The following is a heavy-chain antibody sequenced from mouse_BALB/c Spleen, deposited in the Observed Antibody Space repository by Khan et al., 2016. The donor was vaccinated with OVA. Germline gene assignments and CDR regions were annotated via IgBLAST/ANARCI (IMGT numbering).Heavy chain of an antibody. CDR3: KTGDGYSAWFAY. CDR2: IDPENGNT. CDR1: GFNIKYYY. J-gene: IGHJ3*01. V-gene: IGHV14-4*02. Sequence: VQLQQSGAELVRSGASVKLSCTASGFNIKYYYMHWVKQRPEQGLEWIGWIDPENGNTEYAPQFQDKATMTADTSSNTAYLQLSSLTSEDTAVYYCKTGDGYSAWFAYWGQGLWSLSLQ. D-gene: IGHD2-3*01.